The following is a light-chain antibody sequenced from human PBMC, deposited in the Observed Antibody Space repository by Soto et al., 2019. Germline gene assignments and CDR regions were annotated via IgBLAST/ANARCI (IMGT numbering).Light chain of an antibody. CDR1: SSDVGSYDL. CDR3: CSYAGSDTYV. CDR2: DVT. V-gene: IGLV2-23*02. Sequence: LTQPASVSGSPGQSITISCTGTSSDVGSYDLVSWYQQHPGKAPKLVISDVTKRPSGVSNRFSGSKSGNTASLTISGLQAEDEADYYCCSYAGSDTYVFGTGTKVTVL. J-gene: IGLJ1*01.